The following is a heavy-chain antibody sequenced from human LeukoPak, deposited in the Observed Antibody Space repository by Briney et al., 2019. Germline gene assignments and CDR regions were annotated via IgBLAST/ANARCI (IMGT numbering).Heavy chain of an antibody. Sequence: SETLSLTCAVYGGSFSGYYWSWIRQPPGKELEWIGYIFYSGSTYYNPSLKSRVTISVDTSKNQFSLKLSSVTAADTAVYYCARGGYGDYYFDSWGQGILVTVSS. CDR1: GGSFSGYY. J-gene: IGHJ4*02. V-gene: IGHV4-59*01. CDR2: IFYSGST. D-gene: IGHD4-17*01. CDR3: ARGGYGDYYFDS.